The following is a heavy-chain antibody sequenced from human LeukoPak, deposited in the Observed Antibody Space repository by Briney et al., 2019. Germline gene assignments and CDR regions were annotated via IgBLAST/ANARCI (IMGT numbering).Heavy chain of an antibody. CDR1: GGSISSYY. CDR2: IYTSGST. V-gene: IGHV4-4*07. J-gene: IGHJ6*02. D-gene: IGHD2-2*01. CDR3: ARVQHCSSTSCYAAYGMDV. Sequence: SETLSLTCTVSGGSISSYYWSWIRQPAGKGLEWIGRIYTSGSTNYNPSLKSRVTMSVDTSKNQFSLKLSSVTAADTAVYYCARVQHCSSTSCYAAYGMDVWGQGTTVTVSS.